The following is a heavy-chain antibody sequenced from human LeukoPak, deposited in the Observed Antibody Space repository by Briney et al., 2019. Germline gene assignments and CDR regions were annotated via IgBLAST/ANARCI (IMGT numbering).Heavy chain of an antibody. D-gene: IGHD3-10*01. Sequence: SETLSLTCTVSGGSISSYYWSWIRQPPGKGLEWIGYIYYSGSTNYNPSLKSRVTISVDTSKNQFSLKLSSVTAADTAVYHCARDVGSGSYKVYYGMDVWGQGTTVTVSS. CDR1: GGSISSYY. V-gene: IGHV4-59*01. J-gene: IGHJ6*02. CDR3: ARDVGSGSYKVYYGMDV. CDR2: IYYSGST.